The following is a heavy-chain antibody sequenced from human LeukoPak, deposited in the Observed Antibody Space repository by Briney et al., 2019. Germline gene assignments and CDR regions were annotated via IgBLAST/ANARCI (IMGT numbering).Heavy chain of an antibody. CDR1: GFTFSSYW. V-gene: IGHV3-74*01. Sequence: GGSLRLSCAASGFTFSSYWMHWVRQAPGKGLVWVSRINSDGSSTSYADSVKGRFTISRDNAKNTLYLQMNSLRAEDTAVYYCARVGADYYVVHLDYWGQGTLVTVSS. CDR3: ARVGADYYVVHLDY. D-gene: IGHD3-10*02. CDR2: INSDGSST. J-gene: IGHJ4*02.